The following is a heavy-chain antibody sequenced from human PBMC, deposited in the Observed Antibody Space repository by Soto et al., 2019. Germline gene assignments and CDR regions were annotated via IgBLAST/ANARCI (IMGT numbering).Heavy chain of an antibody. J-gene: IGHJ5*02. CDR2: IYHSGST. D-gene: IGHD2-21*02. V-gene: IGHV4-30-2*01. Sequence: SETLSLTCTVSGVSFSPNYWSWFRQPPGKGLEWIGYIYHSGSTYYNPSLKSRVTISVDRSKNQFSLKLSSVTAADTAVYYCARVAYCGGDCQRGFDPWGQGTLVTVSS. CDR1: GVSFSPNY. CDR3: ARVAYCGGDCQRGFDP.